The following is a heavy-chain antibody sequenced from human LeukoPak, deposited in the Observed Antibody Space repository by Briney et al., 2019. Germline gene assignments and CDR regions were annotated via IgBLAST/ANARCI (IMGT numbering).Heavy chain of an antibody. V-gene: IGHV3-74*01. Sequence: AGSLRLSCAASGFTFSSCWMHWVRHAPGKGLVWVSRVNSDGSSTNYAESVKGRFTISRDNAKNTLYLQMNSLRAEDTAVYYCARDRWYFDLWGRGTLVTVSS. CDR1: GFTFSSCW. CDR3: ARDRWYFDL. J-gene: IGHJ2*01. CDR2: VNSDGSST.